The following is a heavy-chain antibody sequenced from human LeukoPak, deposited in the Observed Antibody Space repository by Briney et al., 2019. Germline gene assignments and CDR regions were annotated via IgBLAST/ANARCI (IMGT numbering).Heavy chain of an antibody. D-gene: IGHD1-1*01. V-gene: IGHV5-51*01. CDR1: GYSFTNYW. Sequence: GESLKISWKGSGYSFTNYWIGWVRQMPGKGLEWMGIIYPDDSDTRDSPSFQGQVTISADKSIRTAYLHWSSLKASDTAIYYCARHFGNWKNFDFWGRGTLVTVSS. CDR3: ARHFGNWKNFDF. J-gene: IGHJ4*02. CDR2: IYPDDSDT.